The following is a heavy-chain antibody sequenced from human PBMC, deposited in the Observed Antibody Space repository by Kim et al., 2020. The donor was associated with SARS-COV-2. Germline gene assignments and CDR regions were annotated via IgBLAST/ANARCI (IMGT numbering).Heavy chain of an antibody. CDR3: ARDTGWSTTNCYGVGAMDV. CDR1: GFTVSTNY. CDR2: IYNDDST. V-gene: IGHV3-53*04. Sequence: GGSLRLSCAASGFTVSTNYMSWVRQAPGKGLEWVAVIYNDDSTYYADSVKGRFTISRHDFKNMLFLQMNSLKTEDTAVYYCARDTGWSTTNCYGVGAMDVWGQGTTVTVSS. D-gene: IGHD2-2*01. J-gene: IGHJ6*02.